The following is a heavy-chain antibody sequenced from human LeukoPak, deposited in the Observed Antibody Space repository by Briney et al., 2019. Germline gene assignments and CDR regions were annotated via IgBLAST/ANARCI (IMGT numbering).Heavy chain of an antibody. CDR3: ASLARDY. J-gene: IGHJ4*02. Sequence: GGSLRLSCAASGFIVSNTYMTWVRQAPGKGLEWVSVIHNDGSTYYADSVKGQFTVSRDNSKNMLFLRMNSLRVEDTAVYFCASLARDYWGQGTLVSVSS. D-gene: IGHD3-3*02. CDR2: IHNDGST. V-gene: IGHV3-53*01. CDR1: GFIVSNTY.